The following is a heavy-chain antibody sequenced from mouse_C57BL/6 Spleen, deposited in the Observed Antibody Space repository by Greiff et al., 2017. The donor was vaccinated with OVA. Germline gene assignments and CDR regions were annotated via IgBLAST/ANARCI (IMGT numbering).Heavy chain of an antibody. CDR3: IGYYGSSYFFAY. CDR1: GFTFSDAW. Sequence: EVKLMESGGGLVQPGGSMKLSCAASGFTFSDAWMDWVRQSPEKGLEWVAEIRNKANNHATYYAESVKGRFTISSDDSKSSVYLQMNSLRAEDTGIYYCIGYYGSSYFFAYWGQGTLVTVSA. D-gene: IGHD1-1*01. V-gene: IGHV6-6*01. J-gene: IGHJ3*01. CDR2: IRNKANNHAT.